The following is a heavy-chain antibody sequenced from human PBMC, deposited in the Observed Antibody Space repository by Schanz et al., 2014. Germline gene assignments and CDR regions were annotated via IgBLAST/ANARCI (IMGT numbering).Heavy chain of an antibody. Sequence: EVQLEVSGGGLLQPGGSLRLSCAASGFTFGTFWMSWVRQAPGKGLEWVANINQDGSDKSYVDSVKGRFTISRDNAKNSLYLQMNSLRAEDTAVYYCARDKGGYYPFDYWGQGSLVTVSS. V-gene: IGHV3-7*01. CDR3: ARDKGGYYPFDY. J-gene: IGHJ4*02. D-gene: IGHD3-22*01. CDR1: GFTFGTFW. CDR2: INQDGSDK.